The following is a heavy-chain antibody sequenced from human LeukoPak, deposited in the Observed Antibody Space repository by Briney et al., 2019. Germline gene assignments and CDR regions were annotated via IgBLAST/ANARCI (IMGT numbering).Heavy chain of an antibody. J-gene: IGHJ4*02. CDR1: GFTFSSYG. V-gene: IGHV3-30*18. CDR2: ISYDGSNK. Sequence: PGGSLRLSCAASGFTFSSYGMHWVRQAPGKGLGWVAVISYDGSNKYYADSVKGRFTISRDNSKNTLYLQMNSLRAEDTAVYYCAKDRENSGSYYFDYWGQGTLVTVSS. D-gene: IGHD1-26*01. CDR3: AKDRENSGSYYFDY.